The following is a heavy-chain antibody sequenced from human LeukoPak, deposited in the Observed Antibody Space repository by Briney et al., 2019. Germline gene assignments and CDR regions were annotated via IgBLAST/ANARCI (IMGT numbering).Heavy chain of an antibody. J-gene: IGHJ5*02. CDR2: IYYSGST. V-gene: IGHV4-39*01. CDR3: ARHGYGVVTASYNWFDP. CDR1: GGSVSSSSYY. D-gene: IGHD2-21*02. Sequence: SETLSLTCTVSGGSVSSSSYYWGWIRQPPGKGLEWIGSIYYSGSTYYNPSLKSRVTISVDTSKNQFSLKLSSVTAADTAVYYCARHGYGVVTASYNWFDPWGQGTLVTVSS.